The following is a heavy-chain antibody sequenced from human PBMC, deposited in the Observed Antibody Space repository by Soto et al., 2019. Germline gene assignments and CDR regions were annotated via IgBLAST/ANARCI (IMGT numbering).Heavy chain of an antibody. D-gene: IGHD3-16*01. Sequence: SETLSLTCAVSGGSISSGDYYWSWIRQPPGKGLEWIGFIYYSGGTYYKPSLKSRVTISVDTSKNKFSLNLSSVTAADTAGYYCARASTGELWVYANWFDPWGPGTLVTVSS. J-gene: IGHJ5*02. CDR3: ARASTGELWVYANWFDP. CDR1: GGSISSGDYY. CDR2: IYYSGGT. V-gene: IGHV4-30-4*01.